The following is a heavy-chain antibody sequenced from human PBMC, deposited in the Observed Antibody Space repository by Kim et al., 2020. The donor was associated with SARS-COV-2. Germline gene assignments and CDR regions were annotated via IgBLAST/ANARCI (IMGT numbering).Heavy chain of an antibody. CDR3: ARGGWDYYGMDV. Sequence: GGSLRHSCAASGFTFDDYGMSWVRQAPGKGLEWVSGINWNGGSTGYADSVKGRFTISRDNAKNSLYLQMNSLRAEDTALYHCARGGWDYYGMDVWGQGTSVTVSS. V-gene: IGHV3-20*01. CDR1: GFTFDDYG. D-gene: IGHD3-16*01. J-gene: IGHJ6*02. CDR2: INWNGGST.